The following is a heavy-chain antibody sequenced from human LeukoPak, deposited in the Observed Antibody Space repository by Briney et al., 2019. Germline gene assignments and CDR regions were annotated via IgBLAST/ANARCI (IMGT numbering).Heavy chain of an antibody. CDR2: IVGSGDYT. Sequence: PGGSLRLSCAASGFSFNDFVMSWVRQAPGKGLEWVSTIVGSGDYTYNADSVKGRFTISRDNSKNTLYLQLSSLRAEATAIYYCARVSTSCYIGCSFDNWGQGTLVTVSS. CDR1: GFSFNDFV. CDR3: ARVSTSCYIGCSFDN. V-gene: IGHV3-23*01. D-gene: IGHD2-2*02. J-gene: IGHJ4*02.